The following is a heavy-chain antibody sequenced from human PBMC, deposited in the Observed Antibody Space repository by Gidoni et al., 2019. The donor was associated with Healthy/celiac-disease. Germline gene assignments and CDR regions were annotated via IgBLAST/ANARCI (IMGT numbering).Heavy chain of an antibody. V-gene: IGHV4-39*01. J-gene: IGHJ4*02. Sequence: QLQLQESGPGLVKPSETLSLTCTVSVCSISSSSDYWGWIRQPPGKGLEWIGSIYYSGSTYYNTSLESRVTISVDTYKHQFSLKLSSVTAADTAVYYCARHVRSTSCFDYWGQGTLVTVSS. CDR1: VCSISSSSDY. CDR2: IYYSGST. CDR3: ARHVRSTSCFDY. D-gene: IGHD2-2*01.